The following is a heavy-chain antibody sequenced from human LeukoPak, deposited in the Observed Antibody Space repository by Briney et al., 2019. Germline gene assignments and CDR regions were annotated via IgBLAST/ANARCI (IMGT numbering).Heavy chain of an antibody. CDR3: ARVEYSYGSDY. CDR1: GFTFSSYE. V-gene: IGHV3-48*03. Sequence: GGSLRLSCAASGFTFSSYEMNWVRQARGRGLEWGLYISSSGSTIYYADPVKARFTLSRDNAKNSLYLQMNSLRAEDTAVYYCARVEYSYGSDYWGQGTLVTVSS. CDR2: ISSSGSTI. J-gene: IGHJ4*02. D-gene: IGHD5-18*01.